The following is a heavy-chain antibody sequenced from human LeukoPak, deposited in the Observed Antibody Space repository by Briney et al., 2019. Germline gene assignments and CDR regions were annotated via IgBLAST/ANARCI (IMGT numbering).Heavy chain of an antibody. CDR2: INHSGST. D-gene: IGHD2-2*01. CDR1: GGSFSGYY. V-gene: IGHV4-34*01. CDR3: AGQGYCSSTSCYDYYYMDV. Sequence: SETLSLTCAVYGGSFSGYYWSWIRQPPGKGPEWIGEINHSGSTNYNPSLKSRVTISVDTSKNQFSLKLSSVTAADTAVYYCAGQGYCSSTSCYDYYYMDVWGKGTTVTVSS. J-gene: IGHJ6*03.